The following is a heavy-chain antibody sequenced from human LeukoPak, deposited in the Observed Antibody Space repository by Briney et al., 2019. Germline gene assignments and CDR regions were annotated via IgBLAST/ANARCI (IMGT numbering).Heavy chain of an antibody. Sequence: SVKVSCKASGGTFSSYAISWVRQAPGQGVEGMGRIIPIFGTANYSQKFHGIVTITTDESTSTAYMDLSSLRSEDTAVYYCARDSLDYYDSSGPRDHYWGQGTLVTVSS. CDR3: ARDSLDYYDSSGPRDHY. CDR2: IIPIFGTA. V-gene: IGHV1-69*05. CDR1: GGTFSSYA. D-gene: IGHD3-22*01. J-gene: IGHJ4*02.